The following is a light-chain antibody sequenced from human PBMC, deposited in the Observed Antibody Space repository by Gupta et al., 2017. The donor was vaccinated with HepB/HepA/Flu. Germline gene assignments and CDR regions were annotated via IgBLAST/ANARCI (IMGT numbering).Light chain of an antibody. CDR3: QQYYSPLPFT. CDR1: QSVLYSSNNKNY. Sequence: DIVMTQSPDSLAVSLGERATINCKSSQSVLYSSNNKNYLAWYQQKPGQPPKLRIYWASTRESGVPDRVSGSGSGTDFTLTISSLQAEDVAVYYCQQYYSPLPFTFGPGTKVDIK. V-gene: IGKV4-1*01. J-gene: IGKJ3*01. CDR2: WAS.